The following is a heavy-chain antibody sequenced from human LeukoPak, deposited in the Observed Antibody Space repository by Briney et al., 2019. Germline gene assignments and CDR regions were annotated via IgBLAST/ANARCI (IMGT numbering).Heavy chain of an antibody. Sequence: GRSLRLSCAASGFTFSSYAMHWVRQAPGKGLEWVAVIWYDGSKKHHADSVKGRFTISRDNSKNTLYLQMNSLRAEDTAVYYCARDGCGGDCYLADYWGQGTLATVSS. CDR3: ARDGCGGDCYLADY. V-gene: IGHV3-33*08. D-gene: IGHD2-21*02. J-gene: IGHJ4*02. CDR1: GFTFSSYA. CDR2: IWYDGSKK.